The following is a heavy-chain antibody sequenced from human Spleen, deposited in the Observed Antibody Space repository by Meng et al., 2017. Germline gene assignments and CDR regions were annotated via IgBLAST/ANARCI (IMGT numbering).Heavy chain of an antibody. CDR1: GFRFDDYA. J-gene: IGHJ6*02. D-gene: IGHD3-10*01. CDR3: AGLPGSVNFIDHGMDV. V-gene: IGHV3-9*01. Sequence: GGSLRLSCAASGFRFDDYAMHWVRQAPGKGLEWVSGISPNSGTIGYVDSVNGRFTISRDNAKNSLYLQMNSLTAEDTAVYYCAGLPGSVNFIDHGMDVWGQGTTVTVSS. CDR2: ISPNSGTI.